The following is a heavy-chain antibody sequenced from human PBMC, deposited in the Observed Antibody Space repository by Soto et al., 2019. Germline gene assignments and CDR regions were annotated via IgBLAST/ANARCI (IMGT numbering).Heavy chain of an antibody. Sequence: SETLSLTCTVSGGSISSGGYYWSWIRQHPGKGLEWIGYIYYSGSTYYNPSLKSRVTISVDTSKNQYSLKLNSVTAADTAVYYCARVGGINWFDPWGQGTLVTVSS. CDR1: GGSISSGGYY. J-gene: IGHJ5*02. V-gene: IGHV4-31*03. CDR3: ARVGGINWFDP. CDR2: IYYSGST. D-gene: IGHD3-16*01.